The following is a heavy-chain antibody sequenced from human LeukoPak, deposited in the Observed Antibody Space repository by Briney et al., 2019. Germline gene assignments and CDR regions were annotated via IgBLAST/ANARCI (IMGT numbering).Heavy chain of an antibody. CDR1: GGSISSSSYY. V-gene: IGHV4-39*01. Sequence: PSETLSLACSVSGGSISSSSYYWGWIRQPPGKGLEWIGSIYYSGSTYYNPSLKSRVTISVDTSKNQFSLKLSSATAADTAVYYCARVALGECSGGSCYSGYYYMDVWGKGTTVTVSS. D-gene: IGHD2-15*01. CDR2: IYYSGST. J-gene: IGHJ6*03. CDR3: ARVALGECSGGSCYSGYYYMDV.